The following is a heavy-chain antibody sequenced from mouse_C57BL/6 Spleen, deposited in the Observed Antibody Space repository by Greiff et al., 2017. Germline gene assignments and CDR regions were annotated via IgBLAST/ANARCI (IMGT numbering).Heavy chain of an antibody. Sequence: VQLQQPGAELVRPGSSVKLSCKASGYTFTSYWMHWVKQRPIQGLEWIGNIDPSDSETHYNQKFKDKATLTVDKSSSTAYMQRSSLTSEDSAVYYCARSAGTPFDYWGQGTTLTVSS. V-gene: IGHV1-52*01. CDR3: ARSAGTPFDY. D-gene: IGHD4-1*01. CDR1: GYTFTSYW. CDR2: IDPSDSET. J-gene: IGHJ2*01.